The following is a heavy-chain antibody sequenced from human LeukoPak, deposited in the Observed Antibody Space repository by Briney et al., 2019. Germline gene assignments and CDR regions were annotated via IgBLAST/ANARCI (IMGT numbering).Heavy chain of an antibody. Sequence: SVKVSCKASGGTFSSYAISWVRQAPGQGLEWMGRIIPILGIANYAQKFQGRVTITADKSTSTDYMELSSLRSEDTAMYYCARRSDFCISTSCYLHYWGQGTLVTVSS. D-gene: IGHD2-2*01. CDR1: GGTFSSYA. CDR3: ARRSDFCISTSCYLHY. V-gene: IGHV1-69*04. CDR2: IIPILGIA. J-gene: IGHJ4*02.